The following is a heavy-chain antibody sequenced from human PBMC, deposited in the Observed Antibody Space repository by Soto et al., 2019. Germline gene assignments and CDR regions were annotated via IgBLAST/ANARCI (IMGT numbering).Heavy chain of an antibody. Sequence: QLQLQESGPGLVKPSETLSLTCTVCGGSISRTTYSWGWIRQPPGKGLEWIGNIYHSGRTSYIPSLRSRVTISVDTSKNQFSLKLTSVTAADTAVYYCATYRAWGQGTLVTVSS. CDR2: IYHSGRT. J-gene: IGHJ5*02. CDR1: GGSISRTTYS. V-gene: IGHV4-39*01. CDR3: ATYRA. D-gene: IGHD3-16*02.